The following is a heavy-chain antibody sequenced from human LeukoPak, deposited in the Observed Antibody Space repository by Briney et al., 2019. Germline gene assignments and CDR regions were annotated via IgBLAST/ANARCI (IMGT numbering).Heavy chain of an antibody. Sequence: GASVKVSCKASGYTFTGYHIHWVRQAPGEGLEWMGWINPDSGATNYVQKFQGRVTMTRDTSITTAYMELNSLTSDDTVVYYCARDFFGRVTAAIVGYWGQGTLVTVSS. V-gene: IGHV1-2*02. D-gene: IGHD1-26*01. CDR3: ARDFFGRVTAAIVGY. J-gene: IGHJ4*02. CDR1: GYTFTGYH. CDR2: INPDSGAT.